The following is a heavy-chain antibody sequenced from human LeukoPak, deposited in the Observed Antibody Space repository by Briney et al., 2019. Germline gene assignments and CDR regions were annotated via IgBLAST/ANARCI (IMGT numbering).Heavy chain of an antibody. D-gene: IGHD3-22*01. V-gene: IGHV4-30-4*08. CDR1: GGSISSGDYY. Sequence: PSQTLSLTCTVSGGSISSGDYYWRWIRQPPGKGLEWIGYIYYSGSTNYNPSLKSRVTISVDTSKNQFSLKLSSVTAADTAVYYCASSGYYLAHFDYWGQGTLVTVSS. J-gene: IGHJ4*02. CDR3: ASSGYYLAHFDY. CDR2: IYYSGST.